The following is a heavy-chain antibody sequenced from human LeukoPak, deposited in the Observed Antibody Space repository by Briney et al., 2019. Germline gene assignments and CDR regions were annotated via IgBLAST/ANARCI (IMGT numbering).Heavy chain of an antibody. CDR1: GFTFRSYG. D-gene: IGHD5-24*01. Sequence: PGWSFRVSCEASGFTFRSYGMHWVHQAPGKWLLWAAAISYDGSNNYYAVSVKGRLTISRDNAKNTLYLQMNSLRAGDTALYYCAKDGQLWGQGTLVTVSS. CDR3: AKDGQL. J-gene: IGHJ4*02. V-gene: IGHV3-30*18. CDR2: ISYDGSNN.